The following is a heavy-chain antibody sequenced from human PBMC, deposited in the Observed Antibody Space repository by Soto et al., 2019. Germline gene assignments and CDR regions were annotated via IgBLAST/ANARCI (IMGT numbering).Heavy chain of an antibody. D-gene: IGHD2-8*02. CDR1: LCTCTSYD. CDR3: AKATATGGGAFDI. V-gene: IGHV3-23*01. CDR2: ILVGGST. J-gene: IGHJ3*02. Sequence: LRXSAAALLCTCTSYDISWVRQAPGKGLEWVSTILVGGSTHYEDSVKGRFTISRDGSKNTVYLQMNSLTAGHTAVYYCAKATATGGGAFDICGQGKMVTVS.